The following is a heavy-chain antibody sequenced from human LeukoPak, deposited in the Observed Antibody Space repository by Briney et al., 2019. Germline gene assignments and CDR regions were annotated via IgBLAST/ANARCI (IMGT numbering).Heavy chain of an antibody. Sequence: GGSLRLSCAASGFTFSSYWMSWVRQAPGKGLEWVANIKQDGSEKYYVDSVKGRFTISRDNSRNTLYLQMNSLRTDDTAVYYCARDWGYYGSGSYIFDYWGQGTLLTVSS. V-gene: IGHV3-7*01. J-gene: IGHJ4*02. CDR2: IKQDGSEK. CDR1: GFTFSSYW. CDR3: ARDWGYYGSGSYIFDY. D-gene: IGHD3-10*01.